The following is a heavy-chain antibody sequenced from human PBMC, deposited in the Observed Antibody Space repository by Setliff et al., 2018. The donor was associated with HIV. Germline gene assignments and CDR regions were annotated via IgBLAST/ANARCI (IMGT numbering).Heavy chain of an antibody. J-gene: IGHJ4*02. V-gene: IGHV4-39*07. D-gene: IGHD3-10*01. CDR1: GGSISTSNYY. CDR3: ARRRFYYGSGSSSQFDY. CDR2: IYYSGTT. Sequence: SETLSLTCTVSGGSISTSNYYWGWVRQPPGKGLEWIGSIYYSGTTHYNPSLKSRVTISVDTSKNQFSLRLNSVTAADTAVYYCARRRFYYGSGSSSQFDYWGQGTLVTVSS.